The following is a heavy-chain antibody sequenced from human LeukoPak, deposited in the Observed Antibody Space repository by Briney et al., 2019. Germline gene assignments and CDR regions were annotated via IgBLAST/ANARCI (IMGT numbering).Heavy chain of an antibody. CDR1: RFTFSSYI. V-gene: IGHV3-21*01. J-gene: IGHJ4*02. CDR2: ISSSSSYI. D-gene: IGHD6-19*01. CDR3: AKSYSSGWYFDC. Sequence: GGSLRLSCAASRFTFSSYIMNWVRQAPGKGLEWVSSISSSSSYIYYADSVRGRFTISRDNAKNSLYLQMNSLRAEDTAVYYCAKSYSSGWYFDCWGQGTLVTVSS.